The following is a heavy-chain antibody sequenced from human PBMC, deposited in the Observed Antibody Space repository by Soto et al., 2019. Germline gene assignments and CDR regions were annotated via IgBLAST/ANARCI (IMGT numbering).Heavy chain of an antibody. CDR3: TTDPPVAIVASWRLGGRSNFDY. CDR2: IKSKTDGGTT. J-gene: IGHJ4*02. Sequence: EVQLVESGGGLVKPGGSLRLSCAASGFTFSNAWMSWVRQAPGKGLEWVGRIKSKTDGGTTDYAAPVKGRFTISRDDSKNTLYLQMNSLKTEDTAVYYCTTDPPVAIVASWRLGGRSNFDYWGQGTLVTVSS. D-gene: IGHD5-12*01. V-gene: IGHV3-15*01. CDR1: GFTFSNAW.